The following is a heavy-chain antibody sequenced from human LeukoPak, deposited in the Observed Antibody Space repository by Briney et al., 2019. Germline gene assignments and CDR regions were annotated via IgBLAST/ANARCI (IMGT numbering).Heavy chain of an antibody. CDR1: GGSISIYY. CDR2: IFTSGIT. J-gene: IGHJ6*03. Sequence: PSETLPLTCTVSGGSISIYYWNWIRQPAGKGLEWIGRIFTSGITNYDPSLKSRVTMSVDTSKNQFSLDLSSVTAADTAVYYCARESSGNYYNPLGYMDVWGKGTTVTVSS. CDR3: ARESSGNYYNPLGYMDV. D-gene: IGHD3-10*01. V-gene: IGHV4-4*07.